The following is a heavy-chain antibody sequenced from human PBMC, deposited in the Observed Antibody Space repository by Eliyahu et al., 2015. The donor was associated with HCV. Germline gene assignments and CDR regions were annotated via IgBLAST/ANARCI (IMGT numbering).Heavy chain of an antibody. D-gene: IGHD1-26*01. J-gene: IGHJ4*02. CDR3: APGAGCDY. Sequence: EAQVVESGGGLVKPGGSLXLSCAASGFTFXSYSXNWVRQAPGKGLEWVSSISSSGGSIYYADSVRGRFTISRDNAKNSLYLQMNSLRAEDTAIYYCAPGAGCDYWGQGALVTVSS. CDR2: ISSSGGSI. V-gene: IGHV3-21*01. CDR1: GFTFXSYS.